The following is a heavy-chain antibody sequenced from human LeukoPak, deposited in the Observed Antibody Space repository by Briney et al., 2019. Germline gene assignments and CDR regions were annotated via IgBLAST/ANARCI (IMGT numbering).Heavy chain of an antibody. D-gene: IGHD1-26*01. V-gene: IGHV3-30*02. CDR2: IRYDGSNK. Sequence: GGSLRLSCAASGSTFSNYGIHWVRQAPGKGLEWVAFIRYDGSNKFYADSVKGRFTISRDNSKSTLYLQMNNLRAEDTAVYCCAKEAVVGATRPYYFDSWGQGTLVTVSS. J-gene: IGHJ4*02. CDR3: AKEAVVGATRPYYFDS. CDR1: GSTFSNYG.